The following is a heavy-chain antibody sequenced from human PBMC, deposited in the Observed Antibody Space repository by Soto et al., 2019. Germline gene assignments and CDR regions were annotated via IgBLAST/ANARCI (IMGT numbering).Heavy chain of an antibody. CDR3: ARDIRGYSRAFDY. V-gene: IGHV4-61*03. CDR1: GDSVGSASYY. Sequence: QVQLQESGPGLLKPSETLSLTCTVSGDSVGSASYYWTWIRQPPGEGLEWIGYISATGSTNYNPSLKSRLTLSLDTSNNDFSLRLSSVTAADTAVYYCARDIRGYSRAFDYWGQGTLVTVSS. D-gene: IGHD5-18*01. CDR2: ISATGST. J-gene: IGHJ4*02.